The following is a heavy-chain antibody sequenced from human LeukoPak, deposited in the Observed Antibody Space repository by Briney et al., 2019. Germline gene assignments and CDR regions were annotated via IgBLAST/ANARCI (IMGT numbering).Heavy chain of an antibody. D-gene: IGHD5-18*01. CDR2: IYYSGYT. V-gene: IGHV4-39*01. Sequence: SETLSLTCTVSGGSINTSSYYWGWIRQPPGKGLEWIGSIYYSGYTYYNPSLKSRITISVDTPKNQFSLKLSSVTAADTAVSYCASRSRVDTALVPFDFWGQGTLVTVSS. CDR3: ASRSRVDTALVPFDF. CDR1: GGSINTSSYY. J-gene: IGHJ4*02.